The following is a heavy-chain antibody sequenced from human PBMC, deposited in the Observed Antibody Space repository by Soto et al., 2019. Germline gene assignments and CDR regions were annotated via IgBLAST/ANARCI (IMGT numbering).Heavy chain of an antibody. CDR3: ARERYCSGGSCYSNLH. CDR2: IYYSGST. V-gene: IGHV4-31*03. J-gene: IGHJ4*02. Sequence: SETLSLTCTVSGRSISSGGYYWSWIRQHPGKGLEWIGYIYYSGSTYYNPSLKSRVTISVDTSKNQFSLKLSSVTAADTAVYYCARERYCSGGSCYSNLHWGQGTLVTVSS. CDR1: GRSISSGGYY. D-gene: IGHD2-15*01.